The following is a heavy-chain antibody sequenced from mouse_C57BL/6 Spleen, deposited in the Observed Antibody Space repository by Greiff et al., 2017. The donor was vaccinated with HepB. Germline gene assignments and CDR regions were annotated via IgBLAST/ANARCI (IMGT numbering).Heavy chain of an antibody. CDR3: ARQAIYYYGSSYVWYFDV. Sequence: EVHLVESGGGLVQPGESLKLSCESNEYEFPSHDMSWVRKTPEKRLELVAAINSDGGSTYYPDTMERRFIISRDNTKKTLYLQMSSLRSEDTALYYCARQAIYYYGSSYVWYFDVWGTGTTVTVSS. J-gene: IGHJ1*03. CDR1: EYEFPSHD. CDR2: INSDGGST. V-gene: IGHV5-2*01. D-gene: IGHD1-1*01.